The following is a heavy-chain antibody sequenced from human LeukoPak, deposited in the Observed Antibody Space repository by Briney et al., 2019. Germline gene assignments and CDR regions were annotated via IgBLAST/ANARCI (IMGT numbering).Heavy chain of an antibody. CDR3: ASTPPRYCSGGSCKYYYYYYMDV. CDR2: ISGSGGST. J-gene: IGHJ6*03. Sequence: GGSLRLSCAASGFTFSSYGMSWVRQAPGKGVEWVSAISGSGGSTYYADSVKGRFTISRDNPKNTLYLQMNSLRAEDTAVYYCASTPPRYCSGGSCKYYYYYYMDVWGKGTTVTISS. CDR1: GFTFSSYG. V-gene: IGHV3-23*01. D-gene: IGHD2-15*01.